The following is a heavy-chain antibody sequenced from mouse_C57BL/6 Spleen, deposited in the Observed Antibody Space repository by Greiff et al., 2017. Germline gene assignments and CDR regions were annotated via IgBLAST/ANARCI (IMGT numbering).Heavy chain of an antibody. V-gene: IGHV1-19*01. Sequence: EVQLQQSGPVLVKPGASVKMSCKASGYTFPDYYMNWVKQSHGKSLEWTGVINPYNGGTSYNQKFKGKATLTVDKSSSTAYMELNSLTSEDSAVYYCARGVRDYYAMDYWGQGTSVTVSS. CDR2: INPYNGGT. CDR1: GYTFPDYY. J-gene: IGHJ4*01. CDR3: ARGVRDYYAMDY. D-gene: IGHD2-14*01.